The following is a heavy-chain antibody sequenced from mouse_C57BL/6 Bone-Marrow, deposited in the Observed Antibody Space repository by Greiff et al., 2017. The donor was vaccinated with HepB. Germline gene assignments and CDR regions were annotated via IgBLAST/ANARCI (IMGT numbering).Heavy chain of an antibody. CDR3: AKRDSNYFDY. J-gene: IGHJ2*01. D-gene: IGHD2-5*01. CDR2: IDPYDSYT. V-gene: IGHV1-69*01. CDR1: GYTFTSYW. Sequence: QVQLQQPGAELVMPGASVKLSCKASGYTFTSYWMHWVKQRPGQGLEWIGEIDPYDSYTNYNQKFKGKSTLTVDKSSSTAYMQLSSLTSEDSAVYYSAKRDSNYFDYWGQGTTLTVSS.